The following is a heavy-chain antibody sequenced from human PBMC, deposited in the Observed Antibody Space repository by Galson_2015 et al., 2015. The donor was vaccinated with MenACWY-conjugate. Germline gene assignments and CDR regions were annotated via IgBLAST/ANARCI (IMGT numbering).Heavy chain of an antibody. V-gene: IGHV3-23*01. CDR3: AKGRPSRAYSSIDH. J-gene: IGHJ4*02. CDR2: MSGSGGGT. Sequence: LRLSCAASGFTFSSYAMSWVRQAPGRGLEWVSAMSGSGGGTYYAGSVKGRFTISRDSSKNTLYLQMNSLRAEDTAVYYCAKGRPSRAYSSIDHWGPGTLGRVPS. CDR1: GFTFSSYA. D-gene: IGHD2-21*01.